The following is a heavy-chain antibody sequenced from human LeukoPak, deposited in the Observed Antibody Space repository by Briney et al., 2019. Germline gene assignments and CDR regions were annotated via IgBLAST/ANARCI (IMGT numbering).Heavy chain of an antibody. Sequence: ASAKVSCKASGYTFSSYGISWVRQAPGQGLEWMGWISAYNGNTNYAQKLQGRVTMTTDTSTSTAYMELRSLRSDDTAVYYCARDGTMVRGGAYYYYGMDVWGQGTTVTVSS. CDR1: GYTFSSYG. CDR2: ISAYNGNT. V-gene: IGHV1-18*01. D-gene: IGHD3-10*01. CDR3: ARDGTMVRGGAYYYYGMDV. J-gene: IGHJ6*02.